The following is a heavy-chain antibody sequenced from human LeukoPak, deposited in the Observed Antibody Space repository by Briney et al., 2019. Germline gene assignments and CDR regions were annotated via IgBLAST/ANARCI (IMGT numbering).Heavy chain of an antibody. V-gene: IGHV4-39*07. J-gene: IGHJ6*02. CDR1: GGSISSSSYY. Sequence: SETLSLTCTVSGGSISSSSYYWGWIRQPPGKGLEWIGSIYYSGSTYYNPSLKSRVTISVDTSKNQFSLKLSSVTAADTAVYYCARDDLGYCSSTSCFYYGMDVWGQGTTVTVSS. CDR2: IYYSGST. D-gene: IGHD2-2*01. CDR3: ARDDLGYCSSTSCFYYGMDV.